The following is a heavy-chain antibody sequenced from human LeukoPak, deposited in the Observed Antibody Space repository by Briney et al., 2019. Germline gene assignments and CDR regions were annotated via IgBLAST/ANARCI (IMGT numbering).Heavy chain of an antibody. J-gene: IGHJ2*01. CDR1: GFTFTSSA. V-gene: IGHV1-58*02. D-gene: IGHD2-15*01. CDR3: AAGINCSGGSCYVRWYFDL. Sequence: SVTVSCKASGFTFTSSAMQGVRQARGQRLEWIEWTFVGRGNTKYAQEFQERVTITRDMSTSTAYMELSSLRAEDTAVYYCAAGINCSGGSCYVRWYFDLWGRGTLVTVSS. CDR2: TFVGRGNT.